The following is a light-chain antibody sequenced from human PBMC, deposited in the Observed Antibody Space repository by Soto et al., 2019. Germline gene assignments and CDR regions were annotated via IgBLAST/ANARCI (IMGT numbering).Light chain of an antibody. V-gene: IGLV2-8*01. CDR3: NSYAGSNNFVV. CDR2: EVS. CDR1: SSDVGGYNY. Sequence: QSALTQPPSASGSPGQSVTISCTGTSSDVGGYNYVSWYQQHPGKAPKLMIYEVSKRPSGVPDRYSGSKSGNTASLTVSGLQADDEADYYCNSYAGSNNFVVFGGGTKVTVL. J-gene: IGLJ2*01.